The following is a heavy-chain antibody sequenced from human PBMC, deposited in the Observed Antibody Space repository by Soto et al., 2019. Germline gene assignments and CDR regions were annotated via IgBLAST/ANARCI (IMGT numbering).Heavy chain of an antibody. V-gene: IGHV5-51*01. Sequence: GALKISCKGCGYSFTNYWIGWVRQMPGKGLEWMGIIYPGDSDTRYSPSFQGQVTISADKSISTAYLQWSSLKASDTALYYCASPSRDGYKDNYSYYGMDVWGQGTTVTVSS. CDR2: IYPGDSDT. D-gene: IGHD5-12*01. CDR3: ASPSRDGYKDNYSYYGMDV. CDR1: GYSFTNYW. J-gene: IGHJ6*02.